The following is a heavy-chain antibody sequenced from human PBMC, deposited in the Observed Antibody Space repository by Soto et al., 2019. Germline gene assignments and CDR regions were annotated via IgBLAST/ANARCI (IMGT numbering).Heavy chain of an antibody. CDR1: GDSIGTGGYY. Sequence: QVQLQESGPGLVKPSQTLSLTCTVSGDSIGTGGYYWDWIRLHPGKGPEWIGYIHYSGNTYYNPSLKSRLTISLDTSKNQFSLHLSSVTAADTAVYYCATNHDDISGRTPLLFDSWGQGTLVTVSS. J-gene: IGHJ4*02. D-gene: IGHD3-22*01. CDR3: ATNHDDISGRTPLLFDS. CDR2: IHYSGNT. V-gene: IGHV4-31*03.